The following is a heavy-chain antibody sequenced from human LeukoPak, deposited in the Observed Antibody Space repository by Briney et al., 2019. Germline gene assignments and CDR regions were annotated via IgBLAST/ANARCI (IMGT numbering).Heavy chain of an antibody. J-gene: IGHJ3*02. CDR3: AKDLFLRCSSTSCYGAFDI. Sequence: GGSLRLSCAASGFTFSSYGMHWVRQAPGKGLEWVAFIRYDGSNKYYADSVKGRFTISGDNSKNTLYLQMNSLRAEDTAVYYCAKDLFLRCSSTSCYGAFDIWGQGTMVTVSS. D-gene: IGHD2-2*01. CDR1: GFTFSSYG. CDR2: IRYDGSNK. V-gene: IGHV3-30*02.